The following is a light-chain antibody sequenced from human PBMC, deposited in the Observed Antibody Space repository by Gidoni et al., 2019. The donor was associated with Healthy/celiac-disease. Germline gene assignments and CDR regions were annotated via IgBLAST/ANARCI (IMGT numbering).Light chain of an antibody. CDR1: QSVLYRSNNKNY. J-gene: IGKJ5*01. V-gene: IGKV4-1*01. CDR2: WAS. CDR3: QQYYSTPIT. Sequence: DIVLTQSPDSLGVSLGERATIHCKSSQSVLYRSNNKNYLDWYQQKPGQPPKLLIYWASTRESGVPDRFSGSGSGTDFTLTISSLQAEDVAVYYCQQYYSTPITFGQGTRLEIK.